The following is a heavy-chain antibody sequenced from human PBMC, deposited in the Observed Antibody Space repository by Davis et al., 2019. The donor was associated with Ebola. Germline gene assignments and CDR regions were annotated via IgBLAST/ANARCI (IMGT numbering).Heavy chain of an antibody. Sequence: GGSLRLSCAGSGFTFSYHAMHWVRQAPGEGLEWVAVISYDSTEIQYRDSVKGRFTISRDNSKNTLYLQMNSLRAEDTAVYYCARELRELLYDAFDIWGQRTMVTVSS. CDR2: ISYDSTEI. D-gene: IGHD2-2*02. J-gene: IGHJ3*02. CDR1: GFTFSYHA. V-gene: IGHV3-30*04. CDR3: ARELRELLYDAFDI.